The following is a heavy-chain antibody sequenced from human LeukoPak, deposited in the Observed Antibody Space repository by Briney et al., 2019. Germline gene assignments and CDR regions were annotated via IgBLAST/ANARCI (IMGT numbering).Heavy chain of an antibody. CDR1: GLTVSSNY. J-gene: IGHJ4*02. D-gene: IGHD1-7*01. CDR2: ISSGGST. CDR3: ARDWGNSNYDY. Sequence: TGGSLRLSCAASGLTVSSNYMSWVRQAPGKGLEWVSLISSGGSTYYADSVRGRFTISRDNSKNTLYLQMNSLRAEDTAVYYCARDWGNSNYDYLLQATLPSVSS. V-gene: IGHV3-66*01.